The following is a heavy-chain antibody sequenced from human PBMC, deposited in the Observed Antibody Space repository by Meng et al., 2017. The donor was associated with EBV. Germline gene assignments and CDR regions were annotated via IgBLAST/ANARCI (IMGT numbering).Heavy chain of an antibody. CDR2: INHSGST. Sequence: QVQLQQWGAGLLKPSETLSLPCAVYGGSFSGYYWSWIRQPPGKGLEWIGEINHSGSTNYNPSLKSRVTISVDTSKNQFSLKLSSVTAADTAVYYCAREGYSGSYYYWGQGTLVTVSS. V-gene: IGHV4-34*01. J-gene: IGHJ4*02. CDR3: AREGYSGSYYY. CDR1: GGSFSGYY. D-gene: IGHD1-26*01.